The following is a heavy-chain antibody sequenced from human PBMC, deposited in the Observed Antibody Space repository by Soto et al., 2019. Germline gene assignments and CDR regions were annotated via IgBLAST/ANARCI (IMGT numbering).Heavy chain of an antibody. D-gene: IGHD5-12*01. CDR1: GGTFSSYT. CDR2: IIPILGIA. J-gene: IGHJ4*02. CDR3: ARGGAGGYSGYDPFDY. V-gene: IGHV1-69*02. Sequence: QVQLVQSGAEVKKPGSSVKVSCKASGGTFSSYTISWVRQAPGQGLEWMGRIIPILGIANYAQKFQGRVTITADKSTSTAYMEVSSLRSEDTAVYYCARGGAGGYSGYDPFDYWGQGTLVTVSS.